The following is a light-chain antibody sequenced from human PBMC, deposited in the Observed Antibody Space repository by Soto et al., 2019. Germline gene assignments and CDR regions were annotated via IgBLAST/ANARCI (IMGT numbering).Light chain of an antibody. CDR1: SSDVGRYNY. CDR2: EVT. Sequence: QSALTQPASESASPGQSITISCTGTSSDVGRYNYVSWYQQHPGKAPKLMIYEVTNGPSGGPKRVAGSKAANTASLTIPGLQAQDEADYSCSSYTSSSTLRYVFGTGTKVTVL. J-gene: IGLJ1*01. V-gene: IGLV2-14*01. CDR3: SSYTSSSTLRYV.